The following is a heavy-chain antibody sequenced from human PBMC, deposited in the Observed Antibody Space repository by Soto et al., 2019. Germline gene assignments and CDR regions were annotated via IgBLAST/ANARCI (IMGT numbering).Heavy chain of an antibody. Sequence: PSETLSLTCTVSGGSISGYYWSWIRQPPGKGLEWIGYIYYTGSTNYNPSLKSRVTISVDTSKNQFSLKLSSVTAADTAVYYCGRGDFWSGYYISDYWGQGTLVTVSS. J-gene: IGHJ4*02. CDR2: IYYTGST. CDR1: GGSISGYY. V-gene: IGHV4-59*01. D-gene: IGHD3-3*01. CDR3: GRGDFWSGYYISDY.